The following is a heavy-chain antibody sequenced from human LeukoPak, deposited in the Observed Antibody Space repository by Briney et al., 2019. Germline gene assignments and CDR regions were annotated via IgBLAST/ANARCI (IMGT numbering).Heavy chain of an antibody. V-gene: IGHV1-69*04. CDR2: IIPILGIA. J-gene: IGHJ4*02. CDR3: ARDIGSDILTGPSGY. D-gene: IGHD3-9*01. CDR1: GGTFSSYA. Sequence: ASVKVSCKASGGTFSSYAISWVRQAPGQGLEWMGRIIPILGIANYAQKFQGRVTITADKSTSTAYMELSSLRSEDTAVYYCARDIGSDILTGPSGYWGQGTLVTVSS.